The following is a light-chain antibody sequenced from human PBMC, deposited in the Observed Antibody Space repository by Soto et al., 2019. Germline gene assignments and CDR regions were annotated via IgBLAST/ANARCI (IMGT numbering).Light chain of an antibody. Sequence: DIQMTQSPSTLSASVGDRVTITCRASQSISSWLAWYQQKRWKAPKLLNYKSFILESGVTSRFSVTESGTDSTLTISSLPTDDFAPYYCQPYNSYSPYTFGQGTKLEIK. CDR3: QPYNSYSPYT. J-gene: IGKJ2*01. CDR2: KSF. CDR1: QSISSW. V-gene: IGKV1-5*03.